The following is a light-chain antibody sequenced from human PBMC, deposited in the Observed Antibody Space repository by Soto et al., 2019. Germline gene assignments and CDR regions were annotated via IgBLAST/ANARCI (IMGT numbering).Light chain of an antibody. CDR2: EVS. V-gene: IGLV2-14*01. CDR1: SSDVGGYNY. Sequence: QSALTQPASVSGSPGQSIAISCTGTSSDVGGYNYVSWYQQHPGKAPKLMIHEVSNRPSGISDRFSGSKSGNTDSLTISGLQADDEADYYCSSHTSYSTRVFGTGTKVTVL. J-gene: IGLJ1*01. CDR3: SSHTSYSTRV.